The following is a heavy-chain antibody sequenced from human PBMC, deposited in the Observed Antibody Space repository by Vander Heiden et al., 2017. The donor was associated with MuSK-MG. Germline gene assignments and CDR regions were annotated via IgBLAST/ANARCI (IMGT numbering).Heavy chain of an antibody. CDR1: GASISGSDYY. CDR2: IYYAGGT. CDR3: ARRGIVGTTWYFDM. Sequence: QVQLQESGPGLAKPSETLSLTCTVSGASISGSDYYWRWIRQPPGGKGLEWIGRIYYAGGTFYNPSLKRRPTISVGTSNNHFSLKFKAVAAAGTAVYYCARRGIVGTTWYFDMWGRGTLFTVS. J-gene: IGHJ2*01. V-gene: IGHV4-39*02. D-gene: IGHD1-26*01.